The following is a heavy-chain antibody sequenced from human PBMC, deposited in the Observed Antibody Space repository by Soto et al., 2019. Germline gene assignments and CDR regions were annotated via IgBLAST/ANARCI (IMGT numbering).Heavy chain of an antibody. J-gene: IGHJ6*02. CDR1: GFTVSSNY. V-gene: IGHV3-66*01. Sequence: GGSLRLSCAASGFTVSSNYMSWVRQAPGKGLEWVSVIYSGGSTYYADSVKGRFTISRDNSKNTLYLQMNSLRAEDTAVYYCASGPLLRFLEWTPAYYGMDVWGQGTTVTVSS. D-gene: IGHD3-3*01. CDR2: IYSGGST. CDR3: ASGPLLRFLEWTPAYYGMDV.